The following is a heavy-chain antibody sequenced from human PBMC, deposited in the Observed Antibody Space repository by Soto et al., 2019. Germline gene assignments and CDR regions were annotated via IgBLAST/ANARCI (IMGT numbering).Heavy chain of an antibody. CDR3: AKAAPDSGYDLDY. D-gene: IGHD5-12*01. J-gene: IGHJ4*02. CDR2: ISYDGSNK. V-gene: IGHV3-30*18. Sequence: QVQLVESGGGVVQPGRSLRLSCAASGFTFSSYGMHWVRQAPGKGLEWVAVISYDGSNKYYADSVKGRFTISRDNSKNTRYLQMNSLRAEDTAVYYCAKAAPDSGYDLDYWGQGTLVTVSS. CDR1: GFTFSSYG.